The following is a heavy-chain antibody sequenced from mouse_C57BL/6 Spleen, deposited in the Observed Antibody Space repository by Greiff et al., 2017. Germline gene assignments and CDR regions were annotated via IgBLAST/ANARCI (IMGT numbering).Heavy chain of an antibody. J-gene: IGHJ4*01. V-gene: IGHV1-42*01. Sequence: VQLKQSAPELVKPGASVKISCKASGYSFTGYYMNWVKQSPEKSLECIGEINPSTGGTTYNQKFKAKATLTVDKSSSTAYMQLKSLTSEDSAVYYCARRDYGNYEGGAMDYWGQGTSVTVSS. CDR2: INPSTGGT. CDR3: ARRDYGNYEGGAMDY. CDR1: GYSFTGYY. D-gene: IGHD2-1*01.